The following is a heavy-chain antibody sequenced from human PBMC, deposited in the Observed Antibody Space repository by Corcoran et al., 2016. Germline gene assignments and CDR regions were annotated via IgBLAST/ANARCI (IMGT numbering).Heavy chain of an antibody. CDR2: INPSGGST. J-gene: IGHJ4*02. CDR1: GYTFTSYY. Sequence: QVQLVQSGAEGKKPGASVKVSCKASGYTFTSYYMHWVRQAPGQGLEWMGIINPSGGSTSYAQKFQGRVTMTRDTSTSTVYMELSSLRSEETAVYYCARDLANYDYVWGSYPLGYWGQGTLVTVSS. D-gene: IGHD3-16*02. CDR3: ARDLANYDYVWGSYPLGY. V-gene: IGHV1-46*01.